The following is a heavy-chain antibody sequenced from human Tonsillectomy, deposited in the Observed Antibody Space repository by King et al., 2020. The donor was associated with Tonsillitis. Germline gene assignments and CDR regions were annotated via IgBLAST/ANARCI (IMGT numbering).Heavy chain of an antibody. CDR1: GGTFNQYA. Sequence: VQLVESGAEVKKPGSSVKVSCKASGGTFNQYAISWVRQAPGQGLEWLGAVIPIFTTSTYAQKFQGRVTITADESTSTAYMELSSLRSEDTAVYYCARGKVVGVSKFDYWGQGTLVTVSS. J-gene: IGHJ4*02. CDR3: ARGKVVGVSKFDY. D-gene: IGHD2-15*01. CDR2: VIPIFTTS. V-gene: IGHV1-69*01.